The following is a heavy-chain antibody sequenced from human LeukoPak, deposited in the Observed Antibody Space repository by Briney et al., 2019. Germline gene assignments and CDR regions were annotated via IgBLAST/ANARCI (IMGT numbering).Heavy chain of an antibody. CDR3: AREVDYGGYFFDY. D-gene: IGHD4/OR15-4a*01. V-gene: IGHV3-21*01. J-gene: IGHJ4*02. CDR2: ISGRSDYI. Sequence: GGSLRLSCAGSGFTFRSYTMNWARQAPGKGLEWVSSISGRSDYIYYADSVKGRFTISRDHAKNSLYLQMNSLRAEDTAVYYCAREVDYGGYFFDYWGQGTLVTVSS. CDR1: GFTFRSYT.